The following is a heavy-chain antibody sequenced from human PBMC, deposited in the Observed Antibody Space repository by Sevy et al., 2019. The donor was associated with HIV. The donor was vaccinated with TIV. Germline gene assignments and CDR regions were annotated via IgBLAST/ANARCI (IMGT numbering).Heavy chain of an antibody. CDR1: GFTFSSYA. CDR2: ISGSGGST. CDR3: AKDWGGDGGAFHI. D-gene: IGHD2-21*02. Sequence: GGSLRLSCAASGFTFSSYAMSWVRQAPGKGLEWVSAISGSGGSTYYAYSVKGRFTISRDNSKNTLYLQMNSLRAEDTAVYYCAKDWGGDGGAFHIWGQGTMVTVSS. V-gene: IGHV3-23*01. J-gene: IGHJ3*02.